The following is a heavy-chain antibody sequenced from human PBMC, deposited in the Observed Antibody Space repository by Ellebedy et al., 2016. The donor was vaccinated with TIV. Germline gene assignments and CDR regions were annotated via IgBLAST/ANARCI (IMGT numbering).Heavy chain of an antibody. J-gene: IGHJ4*02. D-gene: IGHD6-19*01. CDR3: ARRYTSGWAPFHY. CDR1: EFTFRNYW. CDR2: ISSGGTT. Sequence: GGSLRLSCAASEFTFRNYWMHWVRQAPGKGLEWVSVISSGGTTYYADSVKGRFSVSRDNANNTMYLQMNSLRAEDTAIYYCARRYTSGWAPFHYWGQGTLVTVSS. V-gene: IGHV3-66*01.